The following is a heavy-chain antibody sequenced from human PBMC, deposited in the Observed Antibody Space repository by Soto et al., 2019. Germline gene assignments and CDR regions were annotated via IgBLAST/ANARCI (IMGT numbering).Heavy chain of an antibody. CDR2: INHRGST. V-gene: IGHV4-34*01. J-gene: IGHJ6*02. Sequence: PSETLSLTCAVYGGSFSGYYWSWIRQPPGKGLEWIGEINHRGSTNSNPSLKSRVTISVDKSKNQFSLKLSSVTAADTAVYYCARRPSTYYDILTGQSYYYYGMDVWGQGTTVTVSS. CDR3: ARRPSTYYDILTGQSYYYYGMDV. CDR1: GGSFSGYY. D-gene: IGHD3-9*01.